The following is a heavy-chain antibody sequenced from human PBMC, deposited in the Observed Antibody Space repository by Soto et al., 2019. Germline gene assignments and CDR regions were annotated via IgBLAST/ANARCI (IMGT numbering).Heavy chain of an antibody. CDR2: IAGSGGSI. V-gene: IGHV3-23*01. Sequence: EMQLLESGGDLVQPGGSLRISCVASGFTFSSYAMAWVRQAPGKGLEWVSSIAGSGGSISYADSVKGRFTISRDNSKNTLYLQMNSRRTEDTAIYFCAYKILGSNPLDSWGQGTLVTVSS. D-gene: IGHD1-26*01. CDR1: GFTFSSYA. CDR3: AYKILGSNPLDS. J-gene: IGHJ4*02.